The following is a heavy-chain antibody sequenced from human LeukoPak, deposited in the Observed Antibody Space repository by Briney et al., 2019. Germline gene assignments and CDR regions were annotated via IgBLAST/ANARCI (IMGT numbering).Heavy chain of an antibody. J-gene: IGHJ6*03. CDR3: ARAPPHYSSRYYYYYMDV. D-gene: IGHD6-19*01. Sequence: PGGSLRLSCAASGFTFSSYWMHWVRQAPGKGLVWVSRINSDGSSTSYADSVKGRFTISRDNAKNTLYLQMNSLRAEDTAVYYCARAPPHYSSRYYYYYMDVWGKGTTVTVSS. CDR2: INSDGSST. V-gene: IGHV3-74*01. CDR1: GFTFSSYW.